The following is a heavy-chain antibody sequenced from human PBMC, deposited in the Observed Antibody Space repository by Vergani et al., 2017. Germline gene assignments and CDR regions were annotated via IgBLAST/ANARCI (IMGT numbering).Heavy chain of an antibody. J-gene: IGHJ4*02. V-gene: IGHV1-18*01. CDR3: ARWGEGGFDHPRDFDY. CDR2: ISAYNGNT. D-gene: IGHD3-10*01. CDR1: GYTFASYG. Sequence: QVQLVQSGAEVKKPGASVKISCKASGYTFASYGISWVRQAPGQGLEWMGWISAYNGNTNYAQKVQGRVTMTTDTSTSTAYMELRSLRSDDTAVYYCARWGEGGFDHPRDFDYWGQGTLVTVSS.